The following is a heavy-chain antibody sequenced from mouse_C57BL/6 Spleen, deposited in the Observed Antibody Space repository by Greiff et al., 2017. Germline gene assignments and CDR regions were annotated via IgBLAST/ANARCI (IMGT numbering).Heavy chain of an antibody. V-gene: IGHV1-81*01. Sequence: QVQLQQSGAELARPGASVKLSCKASGYTFTSYGISWVKQRTGQGLEWIGVIYPRSGNSSSNENFNVKGTLTAAKSSSTAYMELRSLKSEDAAVYVCERDGYYSPASDYWGQGTTLTVSS. CDR1: GYTFTSYG. CDR3: ERDGYYSPASDY. D-gene: IGHD2-3*01. CDR2: IYPRSGNS. J-gene: IGHJ2*01.